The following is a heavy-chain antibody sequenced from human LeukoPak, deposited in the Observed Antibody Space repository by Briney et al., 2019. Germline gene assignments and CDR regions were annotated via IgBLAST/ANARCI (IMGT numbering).Heavy chain of an antibody. D-gene: IGHD6-13*01. CDR3: AKGSSNYYYYYMDV. J-gene: IGHJ6*03. V-gene: IGHV3-7*01. Sequence: GGSLRLSCAASGFTFSSYWMSWVRQAPGKGLEWVANIKQDGSEKYYVDSVKGRFTISRDNAKNSLYLQMNSLRAEDTAVYYCAKGSSNYYYYYMDVWGKGTTVTVSS. CDR1: GFTFSSYW. CDR2: IKQDGSEK.